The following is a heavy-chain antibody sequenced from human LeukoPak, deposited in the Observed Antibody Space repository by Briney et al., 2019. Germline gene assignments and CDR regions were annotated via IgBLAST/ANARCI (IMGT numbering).Heavy chain of an antibody. CDR3: ARTYYDSSGYYFDY. V-gene: IGHV3-64*01. J-gene: IGHJ4*02. Sequence: GGSLRLSCAASGFTFSSYAMHWVRQAPGKGLEYVSAISSNGGSTYYANSVKGRFTISRDNSKNTLYLQMGSLRAEDTAVYYCARTYYDSSGYYFDYWGQGTLVTVSS. CDR2: ISSNGGST. CDR1: GFTFSSYA. D-gene: IGHD3-22*01.